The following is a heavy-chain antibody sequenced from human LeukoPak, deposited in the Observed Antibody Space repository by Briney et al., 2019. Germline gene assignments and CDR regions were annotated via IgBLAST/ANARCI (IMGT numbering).Heavy chain of an antibody. D-gene: IGHD1-14*01. CDR2: IYSGGST. Sequence: GGSLRLSCEASGFTITRNYMTWVRQAPGKGLEWVSLIYSGGSTSYSDSVKGRFTISRDTSKETVYLQMDSLRAEDTAVYYCARVTSRSGYYFDYWGQGTMVTVSS. CDR3: ARVTSRSGYYFDY. V-gene: IGHV3-53*01. CDR1: GFTITRNY. J-gene: IGHJ4*03.